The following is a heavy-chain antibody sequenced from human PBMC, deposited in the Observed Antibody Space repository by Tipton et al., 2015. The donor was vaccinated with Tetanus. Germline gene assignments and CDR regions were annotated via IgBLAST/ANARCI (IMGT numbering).Heavy chain of an antibody. Sequence: GLVKPSETLSLTCTVSGGSINSYYWSWLRRPPGKALEWIGYIYFSGHTKYSPSLKSRVTMSVDTSKNQFSLKLSSVTAADTAVYYCARGGIAAAGEGLDYWGQGTLVTVSS. J-gene: IGHJ4*02. CDR3: ARGGIAAAGEGLDY. CDR1: GGSINSYY. CDR2: IYFSGHT. D-gene: IGHD6-13*01. V-gene: IGHV4-59*01.